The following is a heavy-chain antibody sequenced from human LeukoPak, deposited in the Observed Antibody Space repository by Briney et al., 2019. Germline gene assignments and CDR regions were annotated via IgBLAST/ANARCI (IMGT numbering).Heavy chain of an antibody. Sequence: GGSLRLSCAASGFTFDDYAMHWVRQAPGKGLEWVSGISWNSGSIGYADSVKGRFTISRDNAKNSLYLQMNSLRAEDTAVYYCARLVGATGIVDYWGQGTLVTVSS. V-gene: IGHV3-9*01. CDR3: ARLVGATGIVDY. D-gene: IGHD1-26*01. CDR2: ISWNSGSI. J-gene: IGHJ4*02. CDR1: GFTFDDYA.